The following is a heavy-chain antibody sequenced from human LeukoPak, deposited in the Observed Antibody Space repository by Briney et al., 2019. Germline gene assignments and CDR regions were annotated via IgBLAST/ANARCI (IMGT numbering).Heavy chain of an antibody. Sequence: FXXXXYAXXXVRQAPGKGLEWXXGISWNSGSIGYADSVKGRFTISRDNAKNSLYLQMNSLRAEDTALYYCAKVGPRIAVAGTFDYWGQGTLVTVSS. CDR3: AKVGPRIAVAGTFDY. CDR2: ISWNSGSI. J-gene: IGHJ4*02. D-gene: IGHD6-19*01. V-gene: IGHV3-9*01. CDR1: FXXXXYA.